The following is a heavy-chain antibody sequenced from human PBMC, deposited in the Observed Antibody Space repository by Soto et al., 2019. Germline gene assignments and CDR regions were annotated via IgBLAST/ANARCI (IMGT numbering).Heavy chain of an antibody. V-gene: IGHV3-23*01. D-gene: IGHD1-26*01. Sequence: PGGSLRLSSAASGFIFENFGMSWFRQAPGKGLEWISSISGSGFKKYYADSVKGRFTISRDNSKSTVYLELNNLSAEDTAVYHCAKNQGVELVPLATVDWFDPWGQGSVVTVSS. CDR3: AKNQGVELVPLATVDWFDP. J-gene: IGHJ5*02. CDR1: GFIFENFG. CDR2: ISGSGFKK.